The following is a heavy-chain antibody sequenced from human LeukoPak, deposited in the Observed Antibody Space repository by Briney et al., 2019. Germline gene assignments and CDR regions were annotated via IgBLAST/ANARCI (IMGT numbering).Heavy chain of an antibody. J-gene: IGHJ4*02. V-gene: IGHV4-34*01. Sequence: SETLSLTCAVYGGSFSGYYWSWIRQPPGKGLEWIGEINHSGSTNYNPSLKSRVTISVDTSKNQFSLKLSSVTAADTAVYYCARGVADKDSYSSVWSFDYWGQGTLVTVSS. CDR3: ARGVADKDSYSSVWSFDY. CDR1: GGSFSGYY. CDR2: INHSGST. D-gene: IGHD6-19*01.